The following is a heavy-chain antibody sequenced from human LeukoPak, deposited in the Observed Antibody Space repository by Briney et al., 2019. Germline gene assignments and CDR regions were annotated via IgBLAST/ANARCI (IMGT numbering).Heavy chain of an antibody. V-gene: IGHV1-2*04. J-gene: IGHJ4*02. CDR2: INPNSGGT. D-gene: IGHD5-18*01. CDR1: GYTFTGYY. CDR3: ARARGYSYGITPNYFDY. Sequence: ASVTVSCKASGYTFTGYYMHWVRQAPGQGLEWMGWINPNSGGTNYAQKFQGWVTMTRDTSISTAYMELSRLRSDDTAVYYCARARGYSYGITPNYFDYWGQGTLVTVSS.